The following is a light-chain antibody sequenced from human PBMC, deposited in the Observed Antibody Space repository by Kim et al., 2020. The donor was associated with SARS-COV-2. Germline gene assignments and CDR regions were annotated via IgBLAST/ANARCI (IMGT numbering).Light chain of an antibody. CDR2: LNSDGSH. V-gene: IGLV4-69*01. CDR1: SGHSSYA. J-gene: IGLJ3*02. Sequence: ASVKLTCTLSSGHSSYAIAWHQQQPEKGPRYLMKLNSDGSHSKVDGIPDRFSGSSSGAERYLTISSLQSEDEADYYCQTWGTGIRVFGGGTKLTVL. CDR3: QTWGTGIRV.